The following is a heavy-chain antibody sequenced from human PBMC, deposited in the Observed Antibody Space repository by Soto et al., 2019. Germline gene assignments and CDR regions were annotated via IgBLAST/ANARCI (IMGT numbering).Heavy chain of an antibody. J-gene: IGHJ4*02. Sequence: QVLLVESGGGVVQPGRSLRLSFAASGFTFSSYAMHWVRQAPGKGLEWVAVISYDGSNKYYADSVKGRFTISRDNSKNTLYLQMNSLRAEDTAVYYCARMTIGDGYNASFLDYWGQGTLVTVSS. CDR3: ARMTIGDGYNASFLDY. CDR2: ISYDGSNK. D-gene: IGHD5-12*01. CDR1: GFTFSSYA. V-gene: IGHV3-30-3*01.